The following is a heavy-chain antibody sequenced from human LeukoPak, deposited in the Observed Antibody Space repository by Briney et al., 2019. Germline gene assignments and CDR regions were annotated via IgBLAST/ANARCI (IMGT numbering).Heavy chain of an antibody. D-gene: IGHD2-21*02. CDR3: VSSGALVYCGGDCYSNYFDP. V-gene: IGHV4-39*07. J-gene: IGHJ5*02. CDR1: GGSITSTTRF. Sequence: PSETLSLTCTVSGGSITSTTRFWGWIRQPPGKGLEWIGSIYYNGNTYYTPSLKSRVTISQDTSKNQFSLNLRSVTAADTAVYYCVSSGALVYCGGDCYSNYFDPWGQGTLVTVSS. CDR2: IYYNGNT.